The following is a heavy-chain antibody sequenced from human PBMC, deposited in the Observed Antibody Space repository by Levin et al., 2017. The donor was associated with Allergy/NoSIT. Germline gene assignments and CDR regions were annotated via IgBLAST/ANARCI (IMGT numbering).Heavy chain of an antibody. Sequence: GESLKISCAASGFSFGNYAMNWVRQSPGKGLEWISYVSSTGNTIDYADSVKGRFTISRDNAKNSLFLQMDSLRAEDTAMYYCARLRGYSYGYADYWGQGTLVTVSS. V-gene: IGHV3-48*01. CDR3: ARLRGYSYGYADY. CDR1: GFSFGNYA. J-gene: IGHJ4*02. CDR2: VSSTGNTI. D-gene: IGHD5-18*01.